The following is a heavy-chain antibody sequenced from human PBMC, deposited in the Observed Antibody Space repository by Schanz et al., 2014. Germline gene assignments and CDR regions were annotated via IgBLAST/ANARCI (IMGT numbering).Heavy chain of an antibody. J-gene: IGHJ4*02. D-gene: IGHD5-12*01. CDR3: ARGIGGYGANNYFDY. Sequence: QVQLVESGGGVVQPGRSLRLSCAASGFIFSSYGLHWVRQAPGKGLEWVAVISYDGRNKYYADSVKGRFTISRDNSKNTLYLQMNSLRAEDTAVYSCARGIGGYGANNYFDYWGQGTLXTVSS. CDR2: ISYDGRNK. V-gene: IGHV3-30*19. CDR1: GFIFSSYG.